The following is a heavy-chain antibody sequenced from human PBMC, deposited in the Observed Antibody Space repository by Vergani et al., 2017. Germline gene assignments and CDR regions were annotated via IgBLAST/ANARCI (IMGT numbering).Heavy chain of an antibody. CDR2: IIPIFGTA. Sequence: QVQLVQSGAEVKKPGSSVKVSCKASGGTFSSYAISWVRQAPGQGLEWMGGIIPIFGTANYAQKFQGRVTITADESTSTAYMELSSLRSEYTAVYYCARDRPNIPPYCSSTSCTYRGWYFDLWGRGTLVTVSS. CDR1: GGTFSSYA. V-gene: IGHV1-69*01. J-gene: IGHJ2*01. D-gene: IGHD2-2*01. CDR3: ARDRPNIPPYCSSTSCTYRGWYFDL.